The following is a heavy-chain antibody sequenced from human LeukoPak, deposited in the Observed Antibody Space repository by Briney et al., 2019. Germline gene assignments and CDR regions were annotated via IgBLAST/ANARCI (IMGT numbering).Heavy chain of an antibody. V-gene: IGHV4-30-4*01. Sequence: KPSETLSLTCTVSGGPISSGSYYWSWIRQPPGKVLEWIGYIYYSGSTYYNPSLKSRVTISVDTSKNQFSLKLSSVTAADTAVYYCARVFVVELCMDVWGQGTTVTVSS. CDR2: IYYSGST. D-gene: IGHD2-21*01. CDR1: GGPISSGSYY. J-gene: IGHJ6*02. CDR3: ARVFVVELCMDV.